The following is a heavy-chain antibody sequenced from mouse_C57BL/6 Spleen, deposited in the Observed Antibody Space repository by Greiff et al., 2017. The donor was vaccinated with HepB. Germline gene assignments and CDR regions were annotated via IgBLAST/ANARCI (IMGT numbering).Heavy chain of an antibody. CDR2: ISYDGSN. CDR3: ARDAETGTTY. V-gene: IGHV3-6*01. D-gene: IGHD4-1*01. J-gene: IGHJ3*01. Sequence: EVKLMESGPGLVKPSQSLSLTCSVTGYSITSGYYWNWIRQFPGNKLEWMGYISYDGSNNYNPSLKNRISITRDTSKNQFFLKLNSVTTEDTATYYCARDAETGTTYWGQGTLVTVSA. CDR1: GYSITSGYY.